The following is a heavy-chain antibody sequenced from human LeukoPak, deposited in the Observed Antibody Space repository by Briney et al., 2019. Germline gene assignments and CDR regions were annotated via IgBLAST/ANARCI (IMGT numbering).Heavy chain of an antibody. CDR3: ASVLVWFGEVDY. D-gene: IGHD3-10*01. CDR1: GFTFGKYW. V-gene: IGHV3-21*01. CDR2: ISSSSSYI. Sequence: GGSLRLSCVASGFTFGKYWMSWVRQAPGKGLEWVSSISSSSSYIYYADSVKGRFTISRDNAKNSLYLQMNSLRAEDTAVYYCASVLVWFGEVDYWGQGTLVTVSS. J-gene: IGHJ4*02.